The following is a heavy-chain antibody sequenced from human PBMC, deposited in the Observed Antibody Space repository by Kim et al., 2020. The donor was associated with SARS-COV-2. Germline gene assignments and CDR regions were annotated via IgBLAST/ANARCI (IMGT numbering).Heavy chain of an antibody. V-gene: IGHV1-69*04. CDR2: IIPILNIA. J-gene: IGHJ4*02. CDR3: ARDRGEMATTFSFDS. D-gene: IGHD5-12*01. Sequence: SVKASCKASGGTFSNYAISWVRQAPGQGFEWMGRIIPILNIANYAQKFQGRVTITADESTSTAFMELSSLRSQDTALYYCARDRGEMATTFSFDSWGQGTLVTVSS. CDR1: GGTFSNYA.